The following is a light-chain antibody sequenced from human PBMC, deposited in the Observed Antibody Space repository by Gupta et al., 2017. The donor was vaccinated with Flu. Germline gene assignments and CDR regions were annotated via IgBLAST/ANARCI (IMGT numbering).Light chain of an antibody. CDR3: GRWDSSLSLWV. CDR2: EEN. J-gene: IGLJ3*02. CDR1: SSKGGNYN. V-gene: IGLV1-51*02. Sequence: SSKGGNYNVSWYQQLPETDPNILIYEENKRGPGIPDQCSGSTSGTSATLGITGLLTGDEADYYCGRWDSSLSLWVFGGGTKLTVL.